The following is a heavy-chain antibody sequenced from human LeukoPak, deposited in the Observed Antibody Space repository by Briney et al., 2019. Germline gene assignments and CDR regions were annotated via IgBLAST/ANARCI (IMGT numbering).Heavy chain of an antibody. Sequence: GGSLRLSCAASGFTFSSYGMRWVRQAPGKGLEWVAFIRYDGSNKYYADSVKGRFTISRDNSKNTLYLQMNSLRAEDTAVYYCASFRFVVLITWGQGTLVTVSS. J-gene: IGHJ5*02. CDR1: GFTFSSYG. CDR2: IRYDGSNK. V-gene: IGHV3-30*02. CDR3: ASFRFVVLIT. D-gene: IGHD2-8*01.